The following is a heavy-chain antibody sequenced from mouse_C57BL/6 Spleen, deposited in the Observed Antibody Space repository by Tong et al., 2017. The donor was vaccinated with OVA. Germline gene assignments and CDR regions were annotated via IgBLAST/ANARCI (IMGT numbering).Heavy chain of an antibody. CDR3: ARLIDSSGYDAMDY. Sequence: EVQLQESGGGLVKPGGSLKLSCAASGFTFSSYTMSWVRQTPEKRLEWVATISGGGGNTYYPDNVKGRFTVSRDNAKNNLYLQMSHLKSEDTAMYYCARLIDSSGYDAMDYWGQGTSVTVS. J-gene: IGHJ4*01. CDR2: ISGGGGNT. CDR1: GFTFSSYT. V-gene: IGHV5-4*01. D-gene: IGHD3-2*02.